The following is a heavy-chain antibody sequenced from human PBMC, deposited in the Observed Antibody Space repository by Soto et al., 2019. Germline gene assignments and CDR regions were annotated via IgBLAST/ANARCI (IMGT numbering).Heavy chain of an antibody. CDR1: GYTFTGYG. J-gene: IGHJ4*02. V-gene: IGHV1-18*01. D-gene: IGHD6-13*01. CDR2: ISAYNGNT. CDR3: ARDRYYSSSWNFDY. Sequence: ASVKVSCKASGYTFTGYGISWVRQAPGQGLEWMGWISAYNGNTNYAQKLQGRVTMTTDTSTSTAYMELRSLRSDDTAVYYCARDRYYSSSWNFDYWGQGTLVTVSS.